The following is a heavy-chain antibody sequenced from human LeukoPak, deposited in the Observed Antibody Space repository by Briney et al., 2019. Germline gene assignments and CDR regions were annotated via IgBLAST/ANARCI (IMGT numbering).Heavy chain of an antibody. J-gene: IGHJ6*02. V-gene: IGHV1-8*01. CDR3: ARAGSGSYYNMHYYYYGMDV. Sequence: GASVKVSCKASGYTFTSYDINWVRQATGQGLEWMGWMNPNSGNTGYAQKFQGRVTMTRNTSISTAYMELSSLRSEGTAVYYCARAGSGSYYNMHYYYYGMDVWGQGTTVTVSS. CDR1: GYTFTSYD. CDR2: MNPNSGNT. D-gene: IGHD3-10*01.